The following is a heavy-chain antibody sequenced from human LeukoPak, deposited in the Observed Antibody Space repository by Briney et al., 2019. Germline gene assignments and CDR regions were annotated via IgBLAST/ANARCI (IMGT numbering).Heavy chain of an antibody. CDR1: GYTFTTYI. CDR2: INTSAGST. V-gene: IGHV1-46*01. Sequence: ASVKVSCKASGYTFTTYILHWVRQAPGQGLEWMGMINTSAGSTNYAQNFQGRVTMTRDTSTSTVYMDLTSLRSEDTAVYYCAREAPGGYFDYWAQGTLVTVSS. J-gene: IGHJ4*02. D-gene: IGHD3-16*01. CDR3: AREAPGGYFDY.